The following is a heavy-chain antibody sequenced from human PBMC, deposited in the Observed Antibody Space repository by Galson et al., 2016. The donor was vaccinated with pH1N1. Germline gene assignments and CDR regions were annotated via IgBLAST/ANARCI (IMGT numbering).Heavy chain of an antibody. CDR1: GFSISTYW. Sequence: LRLSCAASGFSISTYWMTWVRQAPGKGLEWVANIGQDGSKIYYVDSVRGRFTISRDNAKNSLYLQMNSLRREDTAVYYCARAIGAADSLWGQGTLVTVSS. CDR3: ARAIGAADSL. D-gene: IGHD6-13*01. J-gene: IGHJ4*02. V-gene: IGHV3-7*04. CDR2: IGQDGSKI.